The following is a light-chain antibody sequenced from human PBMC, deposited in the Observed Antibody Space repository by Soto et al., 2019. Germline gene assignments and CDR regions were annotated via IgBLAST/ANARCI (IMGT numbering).Light chain of an antibody. CDR3: ATWDDSLNARGV. J-gene: IGLJ3*02. V-gene: IGLV1-44*01. CDR1: RSNIGNNA. CDR2: NNN. Sequence: QPVLTQTPSASGTPGQTVTISCSGSRSNIGNNAVSWYQQFPGTAPKLLIYNNNQRPSGVPDRFSGSKSGTSASLAISGLQSEDEADYYCATWDDSLNARGVFGGGTKLTVL.